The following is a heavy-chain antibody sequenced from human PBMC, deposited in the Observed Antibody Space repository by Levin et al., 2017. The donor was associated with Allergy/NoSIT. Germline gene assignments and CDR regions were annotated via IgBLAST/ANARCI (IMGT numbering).Heavy chain of an antibody. CDR3: SRDGTMPPSPSDY. J-gene: IGHJ4*02. D-gene: IGHD2-2*01. CDR2: ISSSGSTI. CDR1: GFTFSDYY. V-gene: IGHV3-11*01. Sequence: GGSLRLSCAASGFTFSDYYMSWIRQAPGKGLEWVSYISSSGSTIYYADSVKGRFTISRDNAKNSLYLQMNSLRAEATAVYYCSRDGTMPPSPSDYWGQGTLVTVPS.